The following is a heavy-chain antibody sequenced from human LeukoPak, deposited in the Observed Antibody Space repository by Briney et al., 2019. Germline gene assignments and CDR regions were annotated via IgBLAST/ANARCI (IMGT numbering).Heavy chain of an antibody. CDR2: IYSGGST. D-gene: IGHD3-10*01. Sequence: PGGSLRLSCAASGFTVSSNYMSWVRQAPGKGLEWVSVIYSGGSTYYADSVKGPFTISRHNSKNTLYLQMNSLRAEDTAVYYCARDPGGDYFDYWGQGTLVTVSS. J-gene: IGHJ4*02. CDR1: GFTVSSNY. CDR3: ARDPGGDYFDY. V-gene: IGHV3-53*04.